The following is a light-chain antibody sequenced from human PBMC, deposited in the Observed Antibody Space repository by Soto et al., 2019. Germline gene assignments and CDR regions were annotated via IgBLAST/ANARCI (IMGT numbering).Light chain of an antibody. CDR2: DTP. J-gene: IGKJ4*01. CDR1: QGLLHTDGKTY. V-gene: IGKV2D-29*01. CDR3: VQSIQLPLT. Sequence: DFVMTQTPLSLSVTPGQPASISCKSSQGLLHTDGKTYFYWYLQRPGQPPQLLLYDTPNRFSGVPARVSGSGSGTYFTLKISPVEAEDVGIYYCVQSIQLPLTFGGGTRLEIK.